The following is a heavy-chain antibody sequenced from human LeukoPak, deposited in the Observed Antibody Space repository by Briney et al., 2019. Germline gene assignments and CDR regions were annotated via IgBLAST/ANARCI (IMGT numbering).Heavy chain of an antibody. D-gene: IGHD2-21*01. CDR3: ARYPTYCRGDCDDY. CDR2: IYHSGST. Sequence: PSQTLSLTCTVSGGSISSGGYYWSWLRQPPGKGLEGIGYIYHSGSTYYNPSLKSRVTISVDRSKNQFSLKLSSVTSADTAVYYCARYPTYCRGDCDDYWGQGTLVTVSS. CDR1: GGSISSGGYY. V-gene: IGHV4-30-2*01. J-gene: IGHJ4*02.